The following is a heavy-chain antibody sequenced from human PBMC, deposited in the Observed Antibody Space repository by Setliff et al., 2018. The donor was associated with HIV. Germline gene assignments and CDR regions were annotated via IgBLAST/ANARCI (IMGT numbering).Heavy chain of an antibody. D-gene: IGHD2-15*01. CDR1: GYSFTSYW. CDR3: ARQAVDCSGGTCYSTSAFDY. V-gene: IGHV5-51*01. CDR2: ISPDDSDS. Sequence: GESLKISCKGSGYSFTSYWIGWVRQMPGKGLEWMGIISPDDSDSRYSPSFQGQVTISADKSVSTAYLQWSSLKASDTAMYYCARQAVDCSGGTCYSTSAFDYWGQGTLVTVSS. J-gene: IGHJ4*02.